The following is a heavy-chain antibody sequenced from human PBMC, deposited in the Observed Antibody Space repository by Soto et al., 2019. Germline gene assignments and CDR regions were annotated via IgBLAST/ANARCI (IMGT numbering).Heavy chain of an antibody. D-gene: IGHD4-4*01. CDR2: IYYSGST. V-gene: IGHV4-59*01. J-gene: IGHJ5*02. CDR3: ARGPPVGNYFTILWFDP. Sequence: SETLSLTCTVSGGSISSYYWSWIRQPPGKGLECIGYIYYSGSTNYNPSLKSRVTISVDTSKNQFSLKLNSVTAADTAVYYCARGPPVGNYFTILWFDPWGQGTLVTVSS. CDR1: GGSISSYY.